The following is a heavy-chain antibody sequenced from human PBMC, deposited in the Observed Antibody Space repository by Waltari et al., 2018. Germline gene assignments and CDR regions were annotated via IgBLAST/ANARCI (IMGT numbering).Heavy chain of an antibody. D-gene: IGHD6-19*01. CDR3: AGLVLRPLAVADDY. Sequence: QLQLQESGPGLVKPSETLSLTCTVSGGSISSSSYYWGWIRQPPGKGLEWIGSIYYSGSTYYNPSLKSRVTVSVDTSKNQFSLKLSSVTAADTAVYYCAGLVLRPLAVADDYWGQGTLVTVSS. J-gene: IGHJ4*02. CDR1: GGSISSSSYY. CDR2: IYYSGST. V-gene: IGHV4-39*01.